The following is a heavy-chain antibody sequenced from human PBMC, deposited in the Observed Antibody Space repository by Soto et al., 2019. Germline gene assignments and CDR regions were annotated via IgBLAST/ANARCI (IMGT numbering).Heavy chain of an antibody. CDR3: ARDLSPTELGLRHYYGMDV. J-gene: IGHJ6*02. CDR1: GYTFTGYY. D-gene: IGHD7-27*01. CDR2: INPNSGGT. V-gene: IGHV1-2*04. Sequence: QVQLVQSGAEVKKPGASVKVSCKASGYTFTGYYMHWVRQAPGQGLEWMGWINPNSGGTNYAQKFQVWVTMTRDTSISTAYMELSSLRSDDTAVYYCARDLSPTELGLRHYYGMDVWGQGTTVTVSS.